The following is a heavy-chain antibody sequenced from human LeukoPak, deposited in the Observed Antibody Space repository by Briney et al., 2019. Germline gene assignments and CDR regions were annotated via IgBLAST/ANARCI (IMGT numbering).Heavy chain of an antibody. CDR1: GFTFSSYS. CDR2: ISSSSSYI. CDR3: ARVGVVVVAATRYYYYGMDV. D-gene: IGHD2-15*01. Sequence: PGGSLRLSCAASGFTFSSYSMNWVRQAPGKGLEWVSSISSSSSYIYYADSVEGRFTISRDNAKNSLYLQMNSLRAEDTAVYYCARVGVVVVAATRYYYYGMDVWGKGTTVTVSS. V-gene: IGHV3-21*01. J-gene: IGHJ6*04.